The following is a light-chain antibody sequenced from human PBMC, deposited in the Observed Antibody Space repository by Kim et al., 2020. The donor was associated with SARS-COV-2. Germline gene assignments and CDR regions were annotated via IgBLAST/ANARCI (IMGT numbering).Light chain of an antibody. CDR3: NSRDNNDNLL. CDR2: GKN. J-gene: IGLJ2*01. V-gene: IGLV3-19*01. CDR1: SLRTYY. Sequence: SSELTQDPAVSVALGQTVRLTCQGDSLRTYYTTWYQQKPGQAPVVVFYGKNNRPSGIPDRFSGSSSGNTTSLTITATQAGDEADYYCNSRDNNDNLLFGG.